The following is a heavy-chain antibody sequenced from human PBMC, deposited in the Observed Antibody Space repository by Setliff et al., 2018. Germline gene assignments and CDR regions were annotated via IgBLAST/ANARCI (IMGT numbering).Heavy chain of an antibody. V-gene: IGHV4-39*07. CDR1: GGSISINSYY. J-gene: IGHJ4*02. Sequence: SETLSLTCTVSGGSISINSYYWGWIRQPPGKGLEWIGSMYFSGSTYYNPSLKSRVTMSIDKSKNEFSLKMSSVTAADTAVYYCARAPRYFDSTGSYFDGWGQGTLVTVSS. D-gene: IGHD3-22*01. CDR3: ARAPRYFDSTGSYFDG. CDR2: MYFSGST.